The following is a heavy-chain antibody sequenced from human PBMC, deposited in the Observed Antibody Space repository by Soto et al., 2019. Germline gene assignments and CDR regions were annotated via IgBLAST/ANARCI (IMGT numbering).Heavy chain of an antibody. CDR2: IYYSGST. D-gene: IGHD1-26*01. CDR1: GGSISSGGYY. Sequence: QVQLQESGPGLVKPSQTLSLTCTVSGGSISSGGYYWSWIRQHPGKGLEWIGYIYYSGSTYYNPSLKSRVTISVDTSKNQFSLKLSSVTAADTAVYYCARDGYSGSYGWSWLDPWGQGTLVTVSS. V-gene: IGHV4-31*03. CDR3: ARDGYSGSYGWSWLDP. J-gene: IGHJ5*02.